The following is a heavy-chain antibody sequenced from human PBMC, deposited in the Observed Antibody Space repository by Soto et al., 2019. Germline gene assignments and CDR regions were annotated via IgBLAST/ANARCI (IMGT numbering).Heavy chain of an antibody. CDR3: ARAYSSSWFVCFDP. CDR1: SGSISSSNW. D-gene: IGHD6-13*01. Sequence: SETLSLTCAVSSGSISSSNWWSWVRQPPGKGLEWIGEIYHSGSTNYNPSLKSRVTISVDKSKNQFSLKLSSVTAADTAVYYCARAYSSSWFVCFDPWGQGTLVTAPQ. V-gene: IGHV4-4*02. J-gene: IGHJ5*02. CDR2: IYHSGST.